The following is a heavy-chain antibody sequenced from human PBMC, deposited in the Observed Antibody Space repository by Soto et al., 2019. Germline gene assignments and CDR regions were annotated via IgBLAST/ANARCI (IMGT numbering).Heavy chain of an antibody. V-gene: IGHV4-39*01. Sequence: SETLSLTCTVSGGSISSGGYYWSWIRQHPGKGLEWIGSIYYSGSTYYNPSLKSRVTISVDTSKNQFSLKLSSVTAADTAVHYCARHKPGYCTNGVCSDFDYWGQGTLVTV. CDR3: ARHKPGYCTNGVCSDFDY. CDR1: GGSISSGGYY. D-gene: IGHD2-8*01. J-gene: IGHJ4*02. CDR2: IYYSGST.